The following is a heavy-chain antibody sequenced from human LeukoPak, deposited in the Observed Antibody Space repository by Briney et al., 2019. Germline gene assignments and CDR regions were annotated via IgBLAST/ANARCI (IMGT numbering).Heavy chain of an antibody. D-gene: IGHD1-26*01. V-gene: IGHV1-2*02. CDR1: GYTFSDYY. CDR3: ARQSGTYWGLDY. Sequence: ASVKVSCKASGYTFSDYYIHWVRQAPGHGLEWLGWMDVKTGATSSAQRFPGRFTMTRDTSIGTASMEFSSLTSNDTAVYYCARQSGTYWGLDYWGQCTLVTISS. J-gene: IGHJ4*02. CDR2: MDVKTGAT.